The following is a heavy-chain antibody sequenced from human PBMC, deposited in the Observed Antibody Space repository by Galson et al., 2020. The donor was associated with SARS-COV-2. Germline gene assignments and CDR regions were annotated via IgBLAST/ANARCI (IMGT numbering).Heavy chain of an antibody. J-gene: IGHJ4*02. D-gene: IGHD6-19*01. CDR3: AKDSSGWSSLDY. Sequence: GGSLRLSCAASGVRCSSCAMSWVGEEQGKGGEGGEARRGSGGSTYYADSVKGRFTISRDNSKNTLYLQMNSLRAEDTAVYYCAKDSSGWSSLDYWGQGTLVTVSS. CDR1: GVRCSSCA. CDR2: RRGSGGST. V-gene: IGHV3-23*01.